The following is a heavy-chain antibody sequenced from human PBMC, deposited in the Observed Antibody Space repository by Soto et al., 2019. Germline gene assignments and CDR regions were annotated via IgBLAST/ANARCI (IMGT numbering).Heavy chain of an antibody. J-gene: IGHJ6*02. V-gene: IGHV3-21*01. CDR3: ARDLRSYSYYYYGMDV. Sequence: EVQLVESGGGLVKPGGSQRLSCAASGFTFSSYSMNWVRQAPGKGLEWVSSISSSSSYIYYADSGKGRFTISRDNAKNSLFLQMNSLRAEDTAVYYCARDLRSYSYYYYGMDVWGQGTTVTVSS. D-gene: IGHD2-2*02. CDR1: GFTFSSYS. CDR2: ISSSSSYI.